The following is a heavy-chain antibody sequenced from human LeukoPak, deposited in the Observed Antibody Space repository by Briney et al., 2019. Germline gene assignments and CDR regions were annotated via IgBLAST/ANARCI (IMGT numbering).Heavy chain of an antibody. CDR2: IIPIFGTA. CDR1: GGTFSSYA. Sequence: SVKVSCKASGGTFSSYAISWVRQAPGQGLEWMGGIIPIFGTANYAQKFQGRVTITADKSTSTAYMELSSLRSEDTAVYYCASSAIDKPAASRTPPDYWGQGTLVTVSS. CDR3: ASSAIDKPAASRTPPDY. V-gene: IGHV1-69*06. J-gene: IGHJ4*02. D-gene: IGHD2-2*01.